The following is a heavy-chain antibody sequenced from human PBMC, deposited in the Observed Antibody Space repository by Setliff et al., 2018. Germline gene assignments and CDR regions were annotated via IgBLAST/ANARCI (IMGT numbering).Heavy chain of an antibody. Sequence: PSETLSLTCIVSGGSVGSGSYYWSWIRQPAGKGLEWIGLIQCTGNTNYNPSLQSRVTISIDTSKNQFSLKMTSVTAADTAMYFCAGTPARGTTWLSPFDYWGQGTLVTVSS. CDR2: IQCTGNT. V-gene: IGHV4-61*10. CDR3: AGTPARGTTWLSPFDY. J-gene: IGHJ4*02. D-gene: IGHD5-12*01. CDR1: GGSVGSGSYY.